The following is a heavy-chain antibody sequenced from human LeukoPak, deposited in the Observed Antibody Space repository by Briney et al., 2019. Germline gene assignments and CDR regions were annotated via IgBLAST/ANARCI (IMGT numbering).Heavy chain of an antibody. CDR2: INPNSGGT. V-gene: IGHV1-2*02. CDR3: ARVSSGDAFDI. J-gene: IGHJ3*02. D-gene: IGHD6-19*01. CDR1: GYTFTGYY. Sequence: ASVKVSCKASGYTFTGYYMHWVRQAPGQGLEWMGWINPNSGGTNYAQKFQGRVTMTRDTSISTAYMELSSLRSEDTAVYYCARVSSGDAFDIWGQGTMVTVSS.